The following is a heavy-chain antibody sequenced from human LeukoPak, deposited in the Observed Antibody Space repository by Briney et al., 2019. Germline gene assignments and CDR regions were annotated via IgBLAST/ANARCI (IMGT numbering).Heavy chain of an antibody. V-gene: IGHV4-34*01. Sequence: KPSETLSLTCAVYGGSFSGCYWSWIRQPPGKGLEWIGEINHSGSTNYNPSLKSRVTISVDTSKNQFSLKLSSVTAADTAVYYCQIISRYCSSTSCPFDYWGQGTLVTVSS. CDR1: GGSFSGCY. D-gene: IGHD2-2*01. CDR2: INHSGST. CDR3: QIISRYCSSTSCPFDY. J-gene: IGHJ4*02.